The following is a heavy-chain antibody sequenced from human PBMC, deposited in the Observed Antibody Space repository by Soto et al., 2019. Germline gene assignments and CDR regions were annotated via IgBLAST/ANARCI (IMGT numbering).Heavy chain of an antibody. J-gene: IGHJ4*02. Sequence: PSETLSLTCIVSGGSISSNDFYWSWIRQHPGKGLEWIGYIYYSGNTYYNPSLKSRVTILVDTSKNQFSLKLSSVTAADTAVYYCARRYGYIFDYWGKGTLVTVSS. CDR1: GGSISSNDFY. D-gene: IGHD1-1*01. CDR2: IYYSGNT. V-gene: IGHV4-31*03. CDR3: ARRYGYIFDY.